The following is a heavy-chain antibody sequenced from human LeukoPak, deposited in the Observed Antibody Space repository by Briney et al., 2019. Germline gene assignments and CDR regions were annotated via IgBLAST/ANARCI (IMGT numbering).Heavy chain of an antibody. V-gene: IGHV3-48*01. Sequence: GGSLRLSCAASGFTFSSSSMNWVRQAPGKGLEWVSYISGGSSSIYYADSVKGRFTISRDNAKNSLYLQMNSLRAEDTAVYYCASDFWSGYAHWGQGTLVTVSS. CDR2: ISGGSSSI. CDR1: GFTFSSSS. D-gene: IGHD3-3*01. CDR3: ASDFWSGYAH. J-gene: IGHJ4*02.